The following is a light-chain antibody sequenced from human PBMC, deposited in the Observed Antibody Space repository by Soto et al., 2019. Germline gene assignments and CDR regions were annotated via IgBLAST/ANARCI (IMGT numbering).Light chain of an antibody. CDR2: GAS. CDR1: QSVSSSY. J-gene: IGKJ1*01. CDR3: QQYGSSPPWT. Sequence: IVLPQYPGTLSLSPGERATLSCRASQSVSSSYLAWYHQKPGQAPRLLIYGASSRATGIPDRFSGSGSGTDFTLTISRLEPEDFAVYYCQQYGSSPPWTFGQGTKVDI. V-gene: IGKV3-20*01.